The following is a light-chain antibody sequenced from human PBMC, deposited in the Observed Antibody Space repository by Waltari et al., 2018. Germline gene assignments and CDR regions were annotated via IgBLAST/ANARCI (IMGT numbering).Light chain of an antibody. J-gene: IGKJ1*01. CDR1: QDISNY. V-gene: IGKV1-27*01. CDR3: QKYGSAPGT. CDR2: AAS. Sequence: IQMTQSPRSLSASVGDRVTMSCRASQDISNYVAWYQQKPGKVPKIVIYAASTLQSGVPSRFSGSGYGAEFTLTISNLQPEDVATYYSQKYGSAPGTFGQGTKVEIK.